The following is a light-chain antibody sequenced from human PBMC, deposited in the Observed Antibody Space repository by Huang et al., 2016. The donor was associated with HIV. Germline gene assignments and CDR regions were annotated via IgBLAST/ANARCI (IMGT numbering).Light chain of an antibody. J-gene: IGKJ1*01. CDR1: QNVSTN. CDR3: QHYDNRAPAT. Sequence: EIVMTQSPVTLSVSPGESATLSCRASQNVSTNLAWYQHKPGRAPRLLIYGASTRATSVPARFSASGSGTEFTLTVGGLRSDDFAVYYCQHYDNRAPATFGQGTKLEFK. CDR2: GAS. V-gene: IGKV3-15*01.